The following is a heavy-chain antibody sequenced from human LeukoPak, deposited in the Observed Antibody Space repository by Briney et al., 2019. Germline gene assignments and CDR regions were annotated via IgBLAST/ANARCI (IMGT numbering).Heavy chain of an antibody. V-gene: IGHV1-69*05. D-gene: IGHD2-2*01. CDR1: GYTFTSYD. CDR3: ASCPSSTSCYYFDY. CDR2: IIPIFGTT. Sequence: ASVKVSCKASGYTFTSYDISWVRQAPGQGLEWMGGIIPIFGTTNYAQKFQGRVTITKDESTSTAYMELSSLRSEDTAVYYCASCPSSTSCYYFDYWGQGTLVTVSS. J-gene: IGHJ4*02.